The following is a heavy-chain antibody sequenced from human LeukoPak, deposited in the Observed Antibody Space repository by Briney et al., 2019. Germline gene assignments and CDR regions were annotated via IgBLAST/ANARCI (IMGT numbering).Heavy chain of an antibody. CDR2: IYYGGST. CDR3: ARRYSNGWYYFDY. D-gene: IGHD6-19*01. Sequence: ASETLSLTCTVSGGSISSSSYYWGWIRQPPGKGLDWTGTIYYGGSTNYNPSLKSRVTISVDTSKNQFSLRLSSVTAADTAVYYCARRYSNGWYYFDYWGQGTLVTVSS. J-gene: IGHJ4*02. CDR1: GGSISSSSYY. V-gene: IGHV4-39*01.